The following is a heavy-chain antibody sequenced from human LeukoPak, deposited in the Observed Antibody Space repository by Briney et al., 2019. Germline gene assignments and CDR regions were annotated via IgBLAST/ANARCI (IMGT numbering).Heavy chain of an antibody. J-gene: IGHJ4*02. CDR1: GFPFRSYA. V-gene: IGHV4-34*01. CDR2: INHSGST. Sequence: PGGSLRLSCAASGFPFRSYAMHWIRQSPGKGLEWIGEINHSGSTDYNPSLKSRVTISVDTSKNQFSLKLSSVTAADTAVYYCARRSLRRSSAASDYWGQGTLVTVSS. D-gene: IGHD4-17*01. CDR3: ARRSLRRSSAASDY.